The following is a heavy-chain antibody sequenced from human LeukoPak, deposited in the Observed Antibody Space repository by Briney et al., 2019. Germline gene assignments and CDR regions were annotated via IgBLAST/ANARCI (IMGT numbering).Heavy chain of an antibody. CDR2: IYYSGST. V-gene: IGHV4-59*01. D-gene: IGHD6-25*01. Sequence: SETLSLTRAVSGGPISSYYWSWIRQPPGKGLEWIGYIYYSGSTNYNPSLKSRVTISVDTSKNQFSLKLSSVTAADTAVYYCARERQRRFDYWGQGTLVTVSS. CDR1: GGPISSYY. CDR3: ARERQRRFDY. J-gene: IGHJ4*02.